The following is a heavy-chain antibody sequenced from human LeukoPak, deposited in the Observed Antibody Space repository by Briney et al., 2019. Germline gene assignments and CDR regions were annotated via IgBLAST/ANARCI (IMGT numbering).Heavy chain of an antibody. J-gene: IGHJ5*02. CDR3: ARSNRPQPEHAENWFDP. D-gene: IGHD1-14*01. CDR2: INPNSGGT. Sequence: ASVKVSCKASGYTFTGYYMHWVRQAPGQGLEWMGWINPNSGGTNYAQKFQGRVTMTRDTSISTAYMELSRLRSDDTAVYYCARSNRPQPEHAENWFDPCGQGTLVTVSS. CDR1: GYTFTGYY. V-gene: IGHV1-2*02.